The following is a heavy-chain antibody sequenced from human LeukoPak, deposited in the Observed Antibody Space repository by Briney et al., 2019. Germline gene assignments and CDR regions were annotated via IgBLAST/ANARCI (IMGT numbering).Heavy chain of an antibody. V-gene: IGHV4-34*01. J-gene: IGHJ4*02. Sequence: SETLSLTCAVYGGSFSGYYWSWIRQPPGKGLEWIGEINHSGSTNYNPSLKSRVTISVDTSKNQFSLKLSSVTAADTAVYYCARASRIRLYYFDYWGQGTLVTVSS. D-gene: IGHD5-18*01. CDR3: ARASRIRLYYFDY. CDR1: GGSFSGYY. CDR2: INHSGST.